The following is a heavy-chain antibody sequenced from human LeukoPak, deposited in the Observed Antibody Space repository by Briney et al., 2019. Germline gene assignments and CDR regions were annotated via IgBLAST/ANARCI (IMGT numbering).Heavy chain of an antibody. D-gene: IGHD6-13*01. CDR1: GFTFSSYE. CDR3: AREGTPYSSDY. Sequence: GGSLRLSCAASGFTFSSYEMNWVRQAPGKGLEWVANIKQDGSEKNYMDSVKGRFTVSRDNAGNSLFLQMNSLRVEDTAVYYCAREGTPYSSDYWGQGTLVTVSS. V-gene: IGHV3-7*01. CDR2: IKQDGSEK. J-gene: IGHJ4*02.